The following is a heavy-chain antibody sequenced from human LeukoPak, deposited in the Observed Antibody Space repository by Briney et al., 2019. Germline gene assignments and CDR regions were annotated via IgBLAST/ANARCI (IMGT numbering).Heavy chain of an antibody. V-gene: IGHV3-48*01. D-gene: IGHD1-26*01. Sequence: GGSLRLSCAASRFTFSNYGVNWVRQAPGKGLEWVSYINSRSGTIYYADSVRGRFTISRDNAKNSLYLQMNSLKAEDTAVYYCVRDLGGRSGHWGQGTLVTVSS. J-gene: IGHJ4*02. CDR2: INSRSGTI. CDR3: VRDLGGRSGH. CDR1: RFTFSNYG.